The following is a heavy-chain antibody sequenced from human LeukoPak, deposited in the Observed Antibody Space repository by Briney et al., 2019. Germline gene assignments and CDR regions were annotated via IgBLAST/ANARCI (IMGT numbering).Heavy chain of an antibody. V-gene: IGHV1-69*13. Sequence: SVKVSCKASGGTFSSYAISWVRQAPGQGLEWMGGIIPIFGTAENAQKFQGRVTITADESTNTAYMDLSSLRSDDTAVYYCARSPGYYDSSGAFGIWGQGTMVTVSS. CDR2: IIPIFGTA. J-gene: IGHJ3*02. CDR3: ARSPGYYDSSGAFGI. D-gene: IGHD3-22*01. CDR1: GGTFSSYA.